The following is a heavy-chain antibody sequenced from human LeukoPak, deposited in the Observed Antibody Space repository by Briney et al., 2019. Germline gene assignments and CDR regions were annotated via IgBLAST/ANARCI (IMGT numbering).Heavy chain of an antibody. CDR3: AKTYYYDSSGYYYMGIDY. CDR2: IRYDGSNK. D-gene: IGHD3-22*01. Sequence: GGSLGLSCAASGFTFSSYGMHWVRQAPGKGLEWVAFIRYDGSNKYYADSVKGRFTISRDNSKNTLYPQMNSLRAEDTAVYYCAKTYYYDSSGYYYMGIDYWGQGTLVTVSS. J-gene: IGHJ4*02. CDR1: GFTFSSYG. V-gene: IGHV3-30*02.